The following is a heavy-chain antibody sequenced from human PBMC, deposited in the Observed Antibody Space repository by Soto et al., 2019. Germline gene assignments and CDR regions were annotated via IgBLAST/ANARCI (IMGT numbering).Heavy chain of an antibody. CDR3: ARSITGTVSYYYGMDV. CDR2: IIPIFGTA. Sequence: QVQLAQSGAEVKKPGSSVKVSCKASGGTFSSYAISWVRQAPGQGLEWMGGIIPIFGTANYAQKFQGRVTITADESTSTAYMELSSLRSEDTAVYYCARSITGTVSYYYGMDVWGQGTTVTVSS. J-gene: IGHJ6*02. CDR1: GGTFSSYA. V-gene: IGHV1-69*12. D-gene: IGHD1-20*01.